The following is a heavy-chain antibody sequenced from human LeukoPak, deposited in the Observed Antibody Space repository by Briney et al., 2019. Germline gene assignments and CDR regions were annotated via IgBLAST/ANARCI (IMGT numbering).Heavy chain of an antibody. Sequence: KPSETLSLTCAVYGGSFSGYYWSWIRQPPGKGLEWIREINHSGSTNYNPSLKSRVTISVDTSKNQFSLKLSSVTAADTAVYYCVTYYFDSSGPKKNYWGQGTLVTVSS. J-gene: IGHJ4*02. V-gene: IGHV4-34*01. CDR3: VTYYFDSSGPKKNY. D-gene: IGHD3-22*01. CDR2: INHSGST. CDR1: GGSFSGYY.